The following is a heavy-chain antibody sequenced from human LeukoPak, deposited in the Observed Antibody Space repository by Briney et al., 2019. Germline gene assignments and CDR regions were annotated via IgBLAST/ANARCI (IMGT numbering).Heavy chain of an antibody. Sequence: GGSLRLSCAASGFTFSSYEMNWVRQAPGKGLEWVSYISSSGSTIYYADSVKGRFTISRDNAKNSLYLQMNSLRAEDTAVYYCARADYGSTYFFDYWGQGTLVTVSS. CDR3: ARADYGSTYFFDY. D-gene: IGHD3-10*01. V-gene: IGHV3-48*03. CDR2: ISSSGSTI. CDR1: GFTFSSYE. J-gene: IGHJ4*02.